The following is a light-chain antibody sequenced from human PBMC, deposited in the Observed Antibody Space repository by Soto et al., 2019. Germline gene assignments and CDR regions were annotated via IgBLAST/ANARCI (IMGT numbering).Light chain of an antibody. Sequence: DIVMTQSPDSLAVSLGERATINCKSSQSVLYSSNNKNYLAWYQQKPGQPPKVLIYWASTRESGVPDRFSGSGSETDFTLTISSLQAEDVAVYYCHQYYSNLGFTFGGGTKVEIK. CDR2: WAS. J-gene: IGKJ4*01. V-gene: IGKV4-1*01. CDR3: HQYYSNLGFT. CDR1: QSVLYSSNNKNY.